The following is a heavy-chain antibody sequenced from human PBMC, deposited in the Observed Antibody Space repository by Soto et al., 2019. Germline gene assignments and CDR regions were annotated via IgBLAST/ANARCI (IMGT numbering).Heavy chain of an antibody. J-gene: IGHJ4*02. CDR1: GGSVSSGGYY. V-gene: IGHV4-31*03. Sequence: SETLSLTCTVSGGSVSSGGYYWSWVRQPPGKGLEWIGYIYDSGSTVYNPSLKTRLSISGDTSRNQFSLRLSSVTAADTAVYYCARGVTLVRGVIHTPYFDYWAQGALVPVSS. CDR2: IYDSGST. CDR3: ARGVTLVRGVIHTPYFDY. D-gene: IGHD3-10*01.